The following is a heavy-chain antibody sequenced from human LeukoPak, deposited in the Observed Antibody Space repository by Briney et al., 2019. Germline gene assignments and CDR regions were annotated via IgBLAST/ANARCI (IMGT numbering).Heavy chain of an antibody. CDR1: GGYISDFF. J-gene: IGHJ4*02. CDR3: ARHSRTSAGFDN. CDR2: VYYTGST. Sequence: SETLSLTCTVSGGYISDFFWSWIRQPPGKGLEWIGYVYYTGSTNYTPSLKSRVTISVDTSENQFSLKLTSVTAADTALYYCARHSRTSAGFDNWGQGTLVTVSS. V-gene: IGHV4-59*08. D-gene: IGHD3/OR15-3a*01.